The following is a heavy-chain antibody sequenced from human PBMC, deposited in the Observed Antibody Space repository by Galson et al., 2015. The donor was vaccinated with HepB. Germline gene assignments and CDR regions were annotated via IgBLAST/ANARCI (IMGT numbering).Heavy chain of an antibody. CDR2: IWYDGSNK. CDR3: ARDSYSGSYYFDY. J-gene: IGHJ4*02. V-gene: IGHV3-33*01. CDR1: GFTFSSYG. Sequence: SLRLSCAASGFTFSSYGMHWVRQAPGKGLEWVAVIWYDGSNKYYADSVKGRFTISRDNSKNTLYLQMNSLRAEDTAVYYCARDSYSGSYYFDYWGQGTLVTVSS. D-gene: IGHD1-26*01.